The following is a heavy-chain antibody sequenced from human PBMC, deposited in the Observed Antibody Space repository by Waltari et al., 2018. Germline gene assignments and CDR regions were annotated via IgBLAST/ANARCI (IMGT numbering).Heavy chain of an antibody. CDR2: IHGTGKT. CDR1: GDSVSNNYW. V-gene: IGHV4-4*02. D-gene: IGHD1-26*01. CDR3: ARDRGRGLYLDS. J-gene: IGHJ4*02. Sequence: QLQLQQSGPGLVKPSESLFLSCAVSGDSVSNNYWWSWVRQPPGKGLEWIGQIHGTGKTNYKPSLESRVTVSMDTSNNQFSLRVTSPTAADTAVYFCARDRGRGLYLDSWGQGTLVTVS.